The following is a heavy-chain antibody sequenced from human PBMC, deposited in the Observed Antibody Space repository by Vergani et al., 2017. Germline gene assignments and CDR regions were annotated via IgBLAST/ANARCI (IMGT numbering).Heavy chain of an antibody. CDR1: GFTFNQYG. Sequence: QVQLVESGGGVVQPGRSLRHSCAASGFTFNQYGMHWVRQAPGKGLEWVAVTWYDGNNKQYADSVKGRFTISRDNSKNTLYLQMNSLRVEDTAVYYCARWGNEKRLDSWGQGTLVTVSS. CDR2: TWYDGNNK. J-gene: IGHJ5*01. V-gene: IGHV3-33*01. D-gene: IGHD1-1*01. CDR3: ARWGNEKRLDS.